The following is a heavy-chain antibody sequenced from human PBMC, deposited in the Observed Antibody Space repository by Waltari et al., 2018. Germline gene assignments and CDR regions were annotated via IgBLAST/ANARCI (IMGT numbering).Heavy chain of an antibody. J-gene: IGHJ4*02. CDR3: AREVLYDSSGYSHFDY. Sequence: EVQLVESGGGLVQPGGSLRLSCAASGFTVSSNYMSWVRPAPGKGLEWVSVIYSGGSTYYADSVKGRFTISRDNSKNTLYLQMNSLRAEDTAVYYCAREVLYDSSGYSHFDYWGQGTLVTVSS. V-gene: IGHV3-66*02. CDR2: IYSGGST. CDR1: GFTVSSNY. D-gene: IGHD3-22*01.